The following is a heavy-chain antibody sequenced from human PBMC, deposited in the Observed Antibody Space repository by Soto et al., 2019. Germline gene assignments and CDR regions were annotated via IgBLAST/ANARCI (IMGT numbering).Heavy chain of an antibody. D-gene: IGHD3-22*01. J-gene: IGHJ5*02. CDR1: GYTFTSYD. CDR3: AREEYYYDSSGYYQNWFDP. CDR2: MNPNSGNT. Sequence: ASVKVSCKASGYTFTSYDINWVRQATGQGLEWMGRMNPNSGNTNYAQKLRGRVTMTTDTSTSTAYMELRSLRSDDTAMYYCAREEYYYDSSGYYQNWFDPWGQGTLVTVSS. V-gene: IGHV1-18*01.